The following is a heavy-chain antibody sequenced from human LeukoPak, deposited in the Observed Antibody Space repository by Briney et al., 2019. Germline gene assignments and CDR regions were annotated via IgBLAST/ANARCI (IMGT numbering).Heavy chain of an antibody. D-gene: IGHD3-16*01. V-gene: IGHV1-18*01. J-gene: IGHJ4*02. Sequence: ASVKVSCKSSGYSFTRNGISWVRQAPGQGLEWMAWISANSGNTNYAQNFQDRVTLTTDTSTSTAYMELRSLRSDDTAVYYCARDVNYAFDYWGQGTLVTVSS. CDR1: GYSFTRNG. CDR3: ARDVNYAFDY. CDR2: ISANSGNT.